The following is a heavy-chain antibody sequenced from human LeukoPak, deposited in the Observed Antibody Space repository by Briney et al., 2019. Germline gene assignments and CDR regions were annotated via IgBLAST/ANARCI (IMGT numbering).Heavy chain of an antibody. CDR1: GYTFTGYY. CDR2: INPNSGGT. Sequence: ASVKVSCKASGYTFTGYYMHWVRQAPGQGLEWMGWINPNSGGTNYAQKFQGRVTMTRDTSISTAYMELSRLRSDDTAVYYCARDLERGSYLWEYYFDHWGQGTLVTVSS. J-gene: IGHJ4*02. D-gene: IGHD1-26*01. V-gene: IGHV1-2*02. CDR3: ARDLERGSYLWEYYFDH.